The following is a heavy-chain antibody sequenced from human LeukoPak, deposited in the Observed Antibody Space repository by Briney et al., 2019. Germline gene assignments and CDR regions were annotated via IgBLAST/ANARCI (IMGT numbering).Heavy chain of an antibody. J-gene: IGHJ4*01. V-gene: IGHV4-59*08. CDR3: ARQEGAY. Sequence: MPSETLSLTCTVSGASISHYFWSWIRQPPGKGLEWIGYIYYSGSTNYNPSLKSRVTMSLDTSKNQFSLKLSSVTAADTAVYYCARQEGAYWGHGTLVTVSS. CDR2: IYYSGST. CDR1: GASISHYF.